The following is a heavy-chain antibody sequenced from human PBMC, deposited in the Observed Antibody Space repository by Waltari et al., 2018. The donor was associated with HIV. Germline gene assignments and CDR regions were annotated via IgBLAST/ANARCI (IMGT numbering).Heavy chain of an antibody. CDR1: GYTFTGYY. V-gene: IGHV1-2*01. J-gene: IGHJ6*02. CDR3: ARGTTGTGDSYFYYGMDV. Sequence: QVQLVQSGAEVRKPGASVKVSCKASGYTFTGYYLHWVRQAPGQGLEWKGRSNPNKGGTNHAQKVQARGTNTRGTSIGTGHIEFSSRGPNHTAVYYWARGTTGTGDSYFYYGMDVWGQGTTV. D-gene: IGHD4-17*01. CDR2: SNPNKGGT.